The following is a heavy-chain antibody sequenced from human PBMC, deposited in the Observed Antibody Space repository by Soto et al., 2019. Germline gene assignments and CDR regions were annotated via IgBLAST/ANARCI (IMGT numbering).Heavy chain of an antibody. J-gene: IGHJ4*02. D-gene: IGHD3-3*01. V-gene: IGHV3-7*01. Sequence: GGSLRLSCAGSGFTFSSYWMTWVRQAPGKGLEWVANIKQDGSAKYYGDSVKGRFTISRDNARNSLFLQINSLRAEDTAVYYCASGVTGYYDFWSGYYTPLFDYWGQGTLVTVSS. CDR3: ASGVTGYYDFWSGYYTPLFDY. CDR2: IKQDGSAK. CDR1: GFTFSSYW.